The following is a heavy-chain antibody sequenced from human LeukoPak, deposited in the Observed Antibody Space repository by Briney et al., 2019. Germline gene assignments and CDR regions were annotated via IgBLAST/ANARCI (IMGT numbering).Heavy chain of an antibody. D-gene: IGHD3-10*01. CDR2: ISHDGSLK. CDR1: GFSFSNFG. Sequence: GGSLRLSCAASGFSFSNFGMHWVRQAPGKGLEWVAIISHDGSLKYFLDSVKGRFTISRDNSKNTLYLQIDSLRADGTAVYYCAKKNSYGSGAGDPLDVWGHGTLVTVSS. J-gene: IGHJ3*01. V-gene: IGHV3-30*18. CDR3: AKKNSYGSGAGDPLDV.